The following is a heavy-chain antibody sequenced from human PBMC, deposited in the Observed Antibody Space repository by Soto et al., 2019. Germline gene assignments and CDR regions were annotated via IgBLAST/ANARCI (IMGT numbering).Heavy chain of an antibody. CDR2: IGGSGGTT. CDR3: AKDSLGDYYYYGLDV. Sequence: GESLKISCAASGFTFSRFAMNWVRQAPGKGLEWVSGIGGSGGTTYYADSVKGRFTISRDNSKNTLFLQMNSLRAEDTAVYYCAKDSLGDYYYYGLDVWGQGTTVTVSS. CDR1: GFTFSRFA. D-gene: IGHD2-15*01. V-gene: IGHV3-23*01. J-gene: IGHJ6*02.